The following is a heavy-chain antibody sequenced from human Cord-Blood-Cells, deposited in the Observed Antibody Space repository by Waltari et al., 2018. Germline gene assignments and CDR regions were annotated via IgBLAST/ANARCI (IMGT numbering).Heavy chain of an antibody. CDR2: IYYSGST. CDR1: GGSISSYY. CDR3: AREVRSGYDFDY. Sequence: QVQLQESGPGLVKPSETLSLTCTVSGGSISSYYWSWIRQPPGKGLEWIGYIYYSGSTNYDPSLKSRVTISVDTSKNQFSLKLSSVTAADTAVYYCAREVRSGYDFDYWGQGTLVTVSS. V-gene: IGHV4-59*01. J-gene: IGHJ4*02. D-gene: IGHD5-12*01.